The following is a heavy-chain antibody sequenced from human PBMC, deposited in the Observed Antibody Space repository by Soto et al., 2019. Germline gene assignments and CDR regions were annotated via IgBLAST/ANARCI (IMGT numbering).Heavy chain of an antibody. CDR2: IDPSDSYT. D-gene: IGHD1-26*01. CDR3: ASLNSGSYNYYYYYYGMDV. Sequence: GESLKISCKGSGYSFTSYWISWVRQMPGKGLEWMGRIDPSDSYTNYSPSFQGHVTISADKSISTAYLQWSSLKASDTAMYYCASLNSGSYNYYYYYYGMDVWGQGTTVTVSS. J-gene: IGHJ6*02. CDR1: GYSFTSYW. V-gene: IGHV5-10-1*01.